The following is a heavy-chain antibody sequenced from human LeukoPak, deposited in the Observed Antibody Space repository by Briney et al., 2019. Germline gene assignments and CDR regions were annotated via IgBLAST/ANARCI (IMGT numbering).Heavy chain of an antibody. V-gene: IGHV3-30*09. Sequence: GGSLRLSCAASGFTFSSYAMHWVRQAPGKGLEWVAVISYDGSNKYYADSVKGRFAISRDNSKNTLYLQMNSLRAEDTAVYYCARNPYGAHPFDYWGQGTLVTVSS. CDR1: GFTFSSYA. D-gene: IGHD3-10*01. CDR2: ISYDGSNK. CDR3: ARNPYGAHPFDY. J-gene: IGHJ4*02.